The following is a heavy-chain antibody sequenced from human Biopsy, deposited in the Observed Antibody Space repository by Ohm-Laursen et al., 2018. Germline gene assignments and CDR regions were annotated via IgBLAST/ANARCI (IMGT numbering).Heavy chain of an antibody. CDR1: GGTFSNYG. J-gene: IGHJ1*01. CDR3: ATKLTGYFHH. Sequence: SVKVSCKAPGGTFSNYGVNWVRQAPGQGLEWLGGNIPILGTGNYAQKFQDRVTVAADTSTSTATMGLRSLRSDDTAVYYCATKLTGYFHHWGQGTLVIVPS. CDR2: NIPILGTG. D-gene: IGHD3-9*01. V-gene: IGHV1-69*06.